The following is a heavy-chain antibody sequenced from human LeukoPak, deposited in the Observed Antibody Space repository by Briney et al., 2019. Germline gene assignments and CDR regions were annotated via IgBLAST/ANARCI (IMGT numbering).Heavy chain of an antibody. CDR2: ISSNGGST. V-gene: IGHV3-64*01. Sequence: PGGSLRLSCAASGFTFSSYAMHWVRQAPGKGLEYVSAISSNGGSTYYANSVKGRFTISRDNSKNTLYLQMGSLRAEDMAVYYCARSVWLPFLRVRGYYYMDVWGEGTTVTVSS. J-gene: IGHJ6*03. CDR3: ARSVWLPFLRVRGYYYMDV. CDR1: GFTFSSYA. D-gene: IGHD5-18*01.